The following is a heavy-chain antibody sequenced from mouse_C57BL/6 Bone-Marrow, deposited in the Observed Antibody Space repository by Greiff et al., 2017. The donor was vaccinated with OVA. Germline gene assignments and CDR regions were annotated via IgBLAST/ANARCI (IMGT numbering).Heavy chain of an antibody. CDR1: GYSITSGYY. V-gene: IGHV3-6*01. CDR3: AREGT. J-gene: IGHJ2*01. CDR2: ISYDGSN. Sequence: DVKLVESGPGLVKPSPSLSLTCSVTGYSITSGYYWNWIRQFPGNKLEWMGYISYDGSNNYNPSLKNRISITRDTSKNQFFLKLNSVTTEDTATYYCAREGTWGQGTTLTVSS. D-gene: IGHD2-14*01.